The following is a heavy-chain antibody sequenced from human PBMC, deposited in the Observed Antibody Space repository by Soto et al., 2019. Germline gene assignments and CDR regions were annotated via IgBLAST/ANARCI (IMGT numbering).Heavy chain of an antibody. V-gene: IGHV4-34*01. J-gene: IGHJ3*02. CDR3: ARQTDSYYTFDAFDI. CDR2: INHSGST. Sequence: SETLSLXCAVYGGSFSGYYWSWIRQPPGKGLEWIGEINHSGSTNYNPSLKSRVTISVDTSKNQFSLKLSSVTAADTAVYYCARQTDSYYTFDAFDIWGQGTMVTVSS. CDR1: GGSFSGYY. D-gene: IGHD3-22*01.